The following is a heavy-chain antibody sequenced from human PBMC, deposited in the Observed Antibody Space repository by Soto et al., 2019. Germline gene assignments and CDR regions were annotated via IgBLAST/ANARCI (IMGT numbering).Heavy chain of an antibody. CDR2: IYYSGST. J-gene: IGHJ5*02. D-gene: IGHD2-21*02. Sequence: PSETLSLTCTVSGGSISSGDYYWSWIRQPPGKGLEWIGYIYYSGSTYYNPSLKSRVTISVDTSKNQFSLKLSSVTAADTAVYYCAKAVVTADAYNWFDPWGQGTLVTVSS. V-gene: IGHV4-30-4*01. CDR1: GGSISSGDYY. CDR3: AKAVVTADAYNWFDP.